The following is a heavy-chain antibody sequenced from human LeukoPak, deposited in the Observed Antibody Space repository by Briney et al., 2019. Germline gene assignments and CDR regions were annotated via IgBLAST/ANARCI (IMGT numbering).Heavy chain of an antibody. CDR3: ARERSRDYYYYGMDV. D-gene: IGHD6-13*01. CDR1: GYTFTSYA. J-gene: IGHJ6*02. CDR2: INAGNGNT. V-gene: IGHV1-3*01. Sequence: ASVKVSCKASGYTFTSYAMHWVRQAPGQRLEWMGWINAGNGNTKYSQKFQGRVTITRDTSASTAYMELRSLRSDDTAVYYCARERSRDYYYYGMDVWGQGTTVTVSS.